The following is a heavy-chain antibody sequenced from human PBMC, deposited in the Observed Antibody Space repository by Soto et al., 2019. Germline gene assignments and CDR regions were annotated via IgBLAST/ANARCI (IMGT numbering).Heavy chain of an antibody. D-gene: IGHD1-26*01. CDR2: ISGSGGST. CDR3: AKDFEQDSGSDY. J-gene: IGHJ4*02. CDR1: GFTFSSYA. Sequence: EVQLLESGGGLVQPGGSLRLSCAASGFTFSSYAMSWVRQAPGKGLEWVSAISGSGGSTYYADSVKGRFTISRDNSKNALYLQMNSLRAEDTAVYYCAKDFEQDSGSDYWGQGTLVTVSS. V-gene: IGHV3-23*01.